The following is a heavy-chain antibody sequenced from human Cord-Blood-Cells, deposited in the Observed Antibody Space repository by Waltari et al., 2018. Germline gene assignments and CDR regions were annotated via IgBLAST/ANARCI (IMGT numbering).Heavy chain of an antibody. J-gene: IGHJ4*02. CDR1: GFTFDDYA. D-gene: IGHD3-9*01. CDR3: AKGGLRYFDWLLGVFDY. CDR2: ISWNSGSI. Sequence: EVQLVESGGGLVQPGRSLRLSCAASGFTFDDYAMHWVRQAPGKGLECVSGISWNSGSIGYADSVKGRFTISRDNAKNSLYLQMNSLRAEDTALYYCAKGGLRYFDWLLGVFDYWGQGTLVTVSS. V-gene: IGHV3-9*01.